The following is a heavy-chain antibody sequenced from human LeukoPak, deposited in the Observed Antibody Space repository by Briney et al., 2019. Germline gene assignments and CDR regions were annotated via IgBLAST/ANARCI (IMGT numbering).Heavy chain of an antibody. J-gene: IGHJ4*02. V-gene: IGHV3-9*01. Sequence: GGSLRLSCAASGFTFDDYAMHWVRQAPGKGLEWVSGISWNSGSIGYADSVKGRFTISRDNAKNSLYLQMNSLRAEDTALYYCAREFDYWGQGTLVTVSS. CDR1: GFTFDDYA. CDR2: ISWNSGSI. CDR3: AREFDY.